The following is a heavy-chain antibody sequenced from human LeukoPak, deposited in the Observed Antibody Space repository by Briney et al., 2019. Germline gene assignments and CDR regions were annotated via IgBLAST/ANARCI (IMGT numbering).Heavy chain of an antibody. D-gene: IGHD3-3*01. Sequence: SETLSLTCAVYGGSFSGYYWSWIRQPPGKGLEWIGEINHSGSTNYNPSLKSRVTISVDTSKSQFSLKLSSVTAADTAVYYCARAGRGSGYLSYWGQGTLVTVSS. J-gene: IGHJ4*02. V-gene: IGHV4-34*01. CDR2: INHSGST. CDR1: GGSFSGYY. CDR3: ARAGRGSGYLSY.